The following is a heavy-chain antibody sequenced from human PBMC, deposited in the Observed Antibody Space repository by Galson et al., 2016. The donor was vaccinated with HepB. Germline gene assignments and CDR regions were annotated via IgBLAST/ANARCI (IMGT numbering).Heavy chain of an antibody. CDR1: GGTLSTDG. Sequence: SVKVSCKASGGTLSTDGLSWVRQAPGQGLEWMGGIVPMFGATNYAQKFQDRVTITADESTNTAYMELSSLRSEDTAIYYCAREGCAGDCPKWFDPWGQGTLVTVSS. J-gene: IGHJ5*01. D-gene: IGHD2-21*02. V-gene: IGHV1-69*13. CDR3: AREGCAGDCPKWFDP. CDR2: IVPMFGAT.